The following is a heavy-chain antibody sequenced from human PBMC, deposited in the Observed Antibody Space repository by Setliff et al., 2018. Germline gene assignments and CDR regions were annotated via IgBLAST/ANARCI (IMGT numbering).Heavy chain of an antibody. J-gene: IGHJ2*01. CDR3: ARDGSYYDRGGNRTWFFDL. CDR1: GDSISTYY. V-gene: IGHV4-59*06. D-gene: IGHD3-22*01. CDR2: IYYTGST. Sequence: LSLTCTVSGDSISTYYWSWIRRPAGKGLEWIGYIYYTGSTHYNPSLKSRLTMSVDTSKNQFSLNLKSVTAADTAVYFCARDGSYYDRGGNRTWFFDLWGRGTLVTVSS.